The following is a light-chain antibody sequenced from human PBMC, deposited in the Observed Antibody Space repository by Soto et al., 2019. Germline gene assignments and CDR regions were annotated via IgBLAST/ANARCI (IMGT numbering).Light chain of an antibody. V-gene: IGLV1-47*01. CDR3: AAWDDSLSALFV. Sequence: QSALPQPPSATVTPGQRVTISCSGSRSNIGSNYVYWYLQLPGMAPKLLIYRNDQRPSGVPDRFSGSKSGTSASLAISGLRSEDEVDYYCAAWDDSLSALFVFGNGTKVTVL. CDR2: RND. CDR1: RSNIGSNY. J-gene: IGLJ1*01.